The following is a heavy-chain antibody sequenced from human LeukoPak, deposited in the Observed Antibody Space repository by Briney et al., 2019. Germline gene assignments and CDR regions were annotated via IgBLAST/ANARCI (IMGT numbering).Heavy chain of an antibody. CDR1: GFTFSSYW. CDR3: ARDGAAAGPYFDL. V-gene: IGHV3-7*01. J-gene: IGHJ4*01. CDR2: IRQDGGEK. Sequence: GGSLRLSCAVSGFTFSSYWRNWVRQAPGKGLEWVASIRQDGGEKSYVDSVKGRFTISRDNTKNSLYLQINSLRAEDTAVYYCARDGAAAGPYFDLWGQGTLVTVSS. D-gene: IGHD6-13*01.